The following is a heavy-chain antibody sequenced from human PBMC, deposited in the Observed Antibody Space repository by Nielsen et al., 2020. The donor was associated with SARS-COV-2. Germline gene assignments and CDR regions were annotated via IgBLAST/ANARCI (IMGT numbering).Heavy chain of an antibody. CDR1: GFTSDDYA. J-gene: IGHJ5*02. Sequence: SLNISCAASGFTSDDYAVHWVRQAPGKGLEWVSGISWKSGSIGYEDSVKGRFTISRDNAKNSLYLQMNSLRAEDTALYYCAKVNYDSSGYPQRGWFDPWGQGTLVTVSS. V-gene: IGHV3-9*02. CDR2: ISWKSGSI. CDR3: AKVNYDSSGYPQRGWFDP. D-gene: IGHD3-22*01.